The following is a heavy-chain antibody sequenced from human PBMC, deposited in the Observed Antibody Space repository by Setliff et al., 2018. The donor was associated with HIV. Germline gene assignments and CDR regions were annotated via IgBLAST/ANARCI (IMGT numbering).Heavy chain of an antibody. CDR3: TRLWHENWGGVDY. Sequence: GESLKISCKGSGYSFSSYWIGWVRQMPGKGLEFMGILYPANSNIRYSPSFQGQVTISVDKSTNTAFPQWTSLRASDTAMYYCTRLWHENWGGVDYWGQGTLVTVSS. CDR1: GYSFSSYW. D-gene: IGHD3-16*01. V-gene: IGHV5-51*01. J-gene: IGHJ4*02. CDR2: LYPANSNI.